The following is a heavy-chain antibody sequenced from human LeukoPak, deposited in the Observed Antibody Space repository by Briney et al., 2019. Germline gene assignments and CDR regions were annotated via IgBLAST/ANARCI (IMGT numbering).Heavy chain of an antibody. CDR2: IKKEGSEK. CDR3: AGELRYYDFWSGFRDFDY. D-gene: IGHD3-3*01. CDR1: GFTFSSYW. J-gene: IGHJ4*02. V-gene: IGHV3-7*01. Sequence: AGGSLRLSCAGSGFTFSSYWMSWVRQPPGKGLEWLANIKKEGSEKYYVDSVKSRFWISRDNAKNSLYLQMNSLRVEDTAVYYCAGELRYYDFWSGFRDFDYWGQGTLVTV.